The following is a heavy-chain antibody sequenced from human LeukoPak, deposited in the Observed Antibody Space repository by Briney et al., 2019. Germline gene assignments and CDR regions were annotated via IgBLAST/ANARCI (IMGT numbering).Heavy chain of an antibody. CDR3: ARGYGDYVGIENYFDY. J-gene: IGHJ4*02. Sequence: SETLSLTCTISGASISTYYWTWTRQPAGKGLEWIGRIYTSGTTNYNPSLKNRVTMSVDTSKNQFSLKLSSVTAADTAVYYCARGYGDYVGIENYFDYWGQGTLVTVSS. CDR2: IYTSGTT. V-gene: IGHV4-4*07. D-gene: IGHD4-17*01. CDR1: GASISTYY.